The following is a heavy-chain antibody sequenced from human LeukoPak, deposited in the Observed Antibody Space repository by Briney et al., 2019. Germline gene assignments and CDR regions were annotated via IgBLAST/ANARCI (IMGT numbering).Heavy chain of an antibody. D-gene: IGHD3-9*01. V-gene: IGHV4-39*01. Sequence: SETLSLTCTVSGGSISSSSYYWGWIRQPPGTGLEWIGSIYYSGSTYYNPSLKSRVTISVDTSKNQFSLKLSSVTAADAAVYYCARHPRLPCKYDILTGYFNWGQGTLVTVSS. CDR1: GGSISSSSYY. J-gene: IGHJ4*02. CDR2: IYYSGST. CDR3: ARHPRLPCKYDILTGYFN.